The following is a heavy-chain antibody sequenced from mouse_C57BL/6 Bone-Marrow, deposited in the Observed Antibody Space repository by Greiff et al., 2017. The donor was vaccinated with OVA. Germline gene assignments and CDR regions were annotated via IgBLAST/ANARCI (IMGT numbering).Heavy chain of an antibody. CDR2: IDPSDSYT. CDR3: ARVGGSSYWYFDV. Sequence: QVQLKQPGAELVRPGTSVKLSCKASGYTFTSCWMHWVKQRPGQGLEWIGVIDPSDSYTNYNQKFKGKATLTVDTSSSTAYMQLSSLTSEDSAVYYCARVGGSSYWYFDVWGTGTTVTVSS. J-gene: IGHJ1*03. V-gene: IGHV1-59*01. D-gene: IGHD1-1*01. CDR1: GYTFTSCW.